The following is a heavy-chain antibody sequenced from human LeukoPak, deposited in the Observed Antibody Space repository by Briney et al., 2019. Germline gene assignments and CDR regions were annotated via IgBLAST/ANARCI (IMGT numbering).Heavy chain of an antibody. D-gene: IGHD3-16*01. CDR2: IYYSGST. J-gene: IGHJ4*02. V-gene: IGHV4-59*01. CDR3: ARALITFGAAVAKGFDC. CDR1: GGSFSTYY. Sequence: SETPSLTCTVSGGSFSTYYWSWLRQSPGKGLEWIGYIYYSGSTDYNPSLKSRVTMSLDTSKKQFSLNLSSVTAAGPAVYFCARALITFGAAVAKGFDCWGQGTLVTVSS.